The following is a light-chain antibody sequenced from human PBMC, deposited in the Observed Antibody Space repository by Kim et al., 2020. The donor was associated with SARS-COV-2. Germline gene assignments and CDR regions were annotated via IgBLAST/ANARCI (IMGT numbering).Light chain of an antibody. V-gene: IGLV6-57*01. Sequence: NFILTQSHSVSESPGKTVIISCTRSSGSIVSDFVQWFQQRPGSSPTTVIYEDHKRPSGVPDRFSGSVDSSSNSASLTISGLRTEDEADYYCQSYDDNIWVFGGGTQPDRP. CDR2: EDH. CDR3: QSYDDNIWV. J-gene: IGLJ3*02. CDR1: SGSIVSDF.